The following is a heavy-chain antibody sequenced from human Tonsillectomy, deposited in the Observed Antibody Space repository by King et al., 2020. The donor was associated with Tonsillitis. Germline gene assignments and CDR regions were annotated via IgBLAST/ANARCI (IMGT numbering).Heavy chain of an antibody. D-gene: IGHD3-22*01. CDR3: ARDYYASSGYTFDY. V-gene: IGHV1-2*02. CDR2: INPNSGAT. CDR1: GYTFAGYY. Sequence: VQLVESGAEVKKPGASVNVSCKASGYTFAGYYIYWLRQAPGQGPEWMGRINPNSGATNYAQKFQGRLTLTRDAPISTVYLELRGLRSDDTAVYYCARDYYASSGYTFDYWGQGTLVTVSS. J-gene: IGHJ4*02.